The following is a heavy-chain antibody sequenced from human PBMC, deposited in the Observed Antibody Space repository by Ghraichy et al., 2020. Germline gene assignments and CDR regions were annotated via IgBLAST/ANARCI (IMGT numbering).Heavy chain of an antibody. D-gene: IGHD3-10*01. V-gene: IGHV4-59*01. CDR1: GGSIRRFY. Sequence: SETLSLTCTVSGGSIRRFYWSWIRQPPGKGLEWIGYVYDSGSTKYNPSLTGRVTMSVDMSKNQLSLSLNSVTAADTAVYYCARDAGGGAGASYFYYGFDVWGKGTTVIVSS. J-gene: IGHJ6*04. CDR3: ARDAGGGAGASYFYYGFDV. CDR2: VYDSGST.